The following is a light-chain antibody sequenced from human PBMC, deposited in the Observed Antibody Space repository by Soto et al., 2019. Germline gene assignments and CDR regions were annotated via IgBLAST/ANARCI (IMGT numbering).Light chain of an antibody. V-gene: IGLV1-40*01. Sequence: QSVLTQPPSVSGAPGQRVTISCTGSSSNIGAGYDVHWYQQLPGTAPKLLIYGNSNRPSGVPDRFSGSKSGTSASLAITGLQAGDEADYYCQSYDSSLSGYVFGTGTKVTV. CDR3: QSYDSSLSGYV. J-gene: IGLJ1*01. CDR1: SSNIGAGYD. CDR2: GNS.